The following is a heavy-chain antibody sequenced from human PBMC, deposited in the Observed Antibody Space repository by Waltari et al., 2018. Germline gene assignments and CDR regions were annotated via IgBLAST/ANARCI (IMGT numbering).Heavy chain of an antibody. J-gene: IGHJ4*02. CDR2: IYYSGST. D-gene: IGHD4-17*01. V-gene: IGHV4-59*01. CDR3: ARVPKGDEDYRAKYCFDY. CDR1: GGSISSYY. Sequence: QVQLQVSGPGLVKPSETLCLTCTVSGGSISSYYWSWIRQPPGKGLAWIGYIYYSGSTNSNPSLEGRVTISVTTSRNQFSLKLCSETAAVTAEYYCARVPKGDEDYRAKYCFDYWGQGTLVTVSS.